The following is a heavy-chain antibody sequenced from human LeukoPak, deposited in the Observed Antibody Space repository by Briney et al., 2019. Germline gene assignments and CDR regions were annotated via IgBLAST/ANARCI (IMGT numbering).Heavy chain of an antibody. D-gene: IGHD1-20*01. CDR1: GGSISSGGYY. CDR2: IYYSGST. J-gene: IGHJ4*02. CDR3: ARDNWKQYYFDY. V-gene: IGHV4-39*07. Sequence: PSETLSLTCTVSGGSISSGGYYWGWIRQPPGKGLEWIGSIYYSGSTYYNPSLKSRVTISVDTSKNQFSLKLSSVTAADTAVYYCARDNWKQYYFDYWGQGALVTVSS.